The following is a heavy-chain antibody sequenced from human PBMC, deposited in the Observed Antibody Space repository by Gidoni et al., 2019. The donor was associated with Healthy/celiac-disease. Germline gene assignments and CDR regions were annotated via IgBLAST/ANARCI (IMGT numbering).Heavy chain of an antibody. D-gene: IGHD3-22*01. CDR1: GFSLSTNGVG. Sequence: QITLKESGPTLVKPTQTLTLTCTFSGFSLSTNGVGVGWIRQPPGKALEWLALIFWDDDKRYSPSLKSRLTITKDTSKNQVVLTMTNMDPVDTASYYCAHSFYYDSSGHYGRGVWFDPWGQGTLVTVSS. CDR3: AHSFYYDSSGHYGRGVWFDP. J-gene: IGHJ5*02. CDR2: IFWDDDK. V-gene: IGHV2-5*02.